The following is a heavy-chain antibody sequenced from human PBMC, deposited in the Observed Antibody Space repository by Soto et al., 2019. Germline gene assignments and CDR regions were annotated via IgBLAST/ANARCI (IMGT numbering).Heavy chain of an antibody. D-gene: IGHD3-22*01. CDR2: INHSGRV. CDR1: GGSFSGHS. Sequence: SETLSLTCAVYGGSFSGHSCTWIRQSPGKGLEWIGDINHSGRVNYSPSLKSRVTISLDTSKNQFSLTLSAVTAADTAMYYCSTRAYDTNGYYRFDPWGQGTLVTVSS. CDR3: STRAYDTNGYYRFDP. J-gene: IGHJ5*01. V-gene: IGHV4-34*01.